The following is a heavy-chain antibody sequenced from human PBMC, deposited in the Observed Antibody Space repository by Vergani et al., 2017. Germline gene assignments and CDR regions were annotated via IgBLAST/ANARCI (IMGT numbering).Heavy chain of an antibody. CDR1: GFTSSSYS. D-gene: IGHD1-26*01. V-gene: IGHV3-21*01. CDR2: ISSSSSYI. CDR3: ARDRVSWDDAFDI. J-gene: IGHJ3*02. Sequence: EVQLVESGGGLVKPGGSLRLSCAASGFTSSSYSMNWVRQAPGKGLEWVSSISSSSSYIYYADSVKGRFTISRDNAKNSLYLQMNSLRAEDTAVYYCARDRVSWDDAFDIWGQGTMVTVSS.